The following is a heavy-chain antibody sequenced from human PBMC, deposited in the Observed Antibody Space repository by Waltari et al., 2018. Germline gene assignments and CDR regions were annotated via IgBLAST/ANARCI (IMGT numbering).Heavy chain of an antibody. D-gene: IGHD2-15*01. Sequence: QVQLERSGPERKKPGASVTVSCKASGGPFTPNSFSWVRQAPGQGLEWMGGLIPLFGTSTYAQTLQGRVRITADESTSTVYMELSSLRSEDTAVYYCVKGSREYHFYMDVWGQGSAVAVSS. CDR1: GGPFTPNS. CDR2: LIPLFGTS. CDR3: VKGSREYHFYMDV. J-gene: IGHJ6*02. V-gene: IGHV1-69*01.